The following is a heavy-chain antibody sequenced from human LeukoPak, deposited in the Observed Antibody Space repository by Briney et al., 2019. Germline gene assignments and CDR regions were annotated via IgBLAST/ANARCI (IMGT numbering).Heavy chain of an antibody. D-gene: IGHD5-24*01. V-gene: IGHV4-59*01. CDR1: GGSISSYY. Sequence: SETLSLTCTVSGGSISSYYWGWLRQPPGKGLEWIGYIYYSGSTNYNPSLKSRVTISVDTSNNQFSLKLSSVTAADTAVYYCARGRGGWLQFPAFDYWGQGTLVTVSS. CDR2: IYYSGST. CDR3: ARGRGGWLQFPAFDY. J-gene: IGHJ4*02.